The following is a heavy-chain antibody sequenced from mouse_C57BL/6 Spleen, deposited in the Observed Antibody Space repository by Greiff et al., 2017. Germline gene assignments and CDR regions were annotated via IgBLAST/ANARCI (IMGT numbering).Heavy chain of an antibody. CDR2: ISGGGGNT. D-gene: IGHD4-1*01. CDR3: ARWILGTYYFDY. Sequence: DVKLVESGGGLVKPGGSLKLSCAASGFTFSSYTMHWVRQTPEKRLEWVANISGGGGNTYYPESVKGRFTISRDNAKNTLYLQMSSLRSEDTALYYCARWILGTYYFDYWGQGTTLTVSS. CDR1: GFTFSSYT. J-gene: IGHJ2*01. V-gene: IGHV5-9*01.